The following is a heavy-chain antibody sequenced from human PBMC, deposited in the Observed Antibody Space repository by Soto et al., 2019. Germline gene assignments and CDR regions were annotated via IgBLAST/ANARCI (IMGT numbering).Heavy chain of an antibody. CDR1: GGSISSYY. CDR3: ARGYCSSTSCYSFAFDI. V-gene: IGHV4-4*07. D-gene: IGHD2-2*02. Sequence: XESLSLTCTVSGGSISSYYWSWIRQPAGKGLEWIGRIYTSGSTNYNPSLKSRVTVSVDTSKNQFSLKLSSVTAADTAVYYCARGYCSSTSCYSFAFDIWGQGTMVTV. CDR2: IYTSGST. J-gene: IGHJ3*02.